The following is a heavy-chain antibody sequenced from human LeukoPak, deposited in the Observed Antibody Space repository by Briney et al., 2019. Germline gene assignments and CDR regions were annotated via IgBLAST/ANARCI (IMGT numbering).Heavy chain of an antibody. D-gene: IGHD6-6*01. CDR1: GGSFSGYY. V-gene: IGHV4-34*01. Sequence: SETLSLTCAVYGGSFSGYYWSWIRQPSGKGLEWIGEINHSGSTNYNPSLKSRVTISVDTSTNQFSLKLSSVTAADTAVYYCARGAARTYYYYGMDVWGQGTTVTVSS. CDR3: ARGAARTYYYYGMDV. CDR2: INHSGST. J-gene: IGHJ6*02.